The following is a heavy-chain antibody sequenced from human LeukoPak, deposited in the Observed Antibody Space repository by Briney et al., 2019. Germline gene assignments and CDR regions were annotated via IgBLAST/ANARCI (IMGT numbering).Heavy chain of an antibody. Sequence: SETPSLTCTVSGGSISSSSYYWGWIRQPPGKGLEWIGSIYYSGSTYYNPSLKSRVTISVDTSKNQFSLKLSSVTAADTAVYYCAKQYSYGNFDYWGQGTLVTVSS. CDR3: AKQYSYGNFDY. D-gene: IGHD5-18*01. V-gene: IGHV4-39*01. CDR2: IYYSGST. CDR1: GGSISSSSYY. J-gene: IGHJ4*02.